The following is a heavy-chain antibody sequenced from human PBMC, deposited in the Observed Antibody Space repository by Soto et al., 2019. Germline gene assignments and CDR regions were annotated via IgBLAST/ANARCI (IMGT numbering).Heavy chain of an antibody. CDR3: AHAFGVTSWHNDAFDI. Sequence: QITLKESGPTLVKPTQILTLTCTVSGFSLSGDGVGVGLIRQAPGKALEWLALICWDDDQRYSPSLKTMLTITKDTSKNQVVLTMTNMDPVDTATCYWAHAFGVTSWHNDAFDICCQGTVVTVSS. CDR2: ICWDDDQ. V-gene: IGHV2-5*02. D-gene: IGHD3-3*01. CDR1: GFSLSGDGVG. J-gene: IGHJ3*02.